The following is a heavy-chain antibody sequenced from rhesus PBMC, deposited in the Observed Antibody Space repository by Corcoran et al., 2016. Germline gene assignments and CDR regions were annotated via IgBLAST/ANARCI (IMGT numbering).Heavy chain of an antibody. Sequence: QVQLQESGPAVVKPSETLSLTCTVSGASITSAYDWSWIRQSPGKGLDWIGYIHGSSGTTNYNSSLESRVTISKDTSKNQFSLKLNSMTTADTAVYFCARRRYSGSWRGFDYWGQGVLVTVSS. D-gene: IGHD6-25*01. V-gene: IGHV4S7*01. J-gene: IGHJ4*01. CDR3: ARRRYSGSWRGFDY. CDR1: GASITSAYD. CDR2: IHGSSGTT.